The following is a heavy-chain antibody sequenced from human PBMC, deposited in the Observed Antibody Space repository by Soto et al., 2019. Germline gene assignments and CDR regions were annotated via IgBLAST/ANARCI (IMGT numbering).Heavy chain of an antibody. CDR2: ISSGGDNT. V-gene: IGHV3-23*01. CDR3: VRRAQYFDGTGFHAFDI. D-gene: IGHD3-22*01. J-gene: IGHJ3*02. CDR1: GYNFNKYA. Sequence: EVQLLESAGGLRQPGGSLRLYCVASGYNFNKYAVSWVRQAPGKGLEWVSAISSGGDNTHYADSVKGRFTITRDNSKNMLYLEMNSLTVEDTAVYYCVRRAQYFDGTGFHAFDIWGQGTRVTVSS.